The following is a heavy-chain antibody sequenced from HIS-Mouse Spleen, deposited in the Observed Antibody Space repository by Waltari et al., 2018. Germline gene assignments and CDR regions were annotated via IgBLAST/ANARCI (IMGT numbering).Heavy chain of an antibody. CDR3: AKGNRAAAGTGAFDI. D-gene: IGHD6-13*01. J-gene: IGHJ3*02. CDR1: GYTFTVYY. CDR2: INPNSGGT. Sequence: QVQLVQSGAEVKKPGASVKVSCKASGYTFTVYYLHWVRPAPGQGLEWMGWINPNSGGTNYAQKFQGRVTMTRDTSISTAYMELSRLRSDDTAVYYCAKGNRAAAGTGAFDIWGQGTMVTVSS. V-gene: IGHV1-2*02.